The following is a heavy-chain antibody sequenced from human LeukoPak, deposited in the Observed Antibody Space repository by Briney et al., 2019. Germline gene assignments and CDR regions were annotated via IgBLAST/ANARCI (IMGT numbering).Heavy chain of an antibody. CDR2: IHPNSGGT. CDR3: ARADYDTSASTRKQIDY. D-gene: IGHD3-22*01. V-gene: IGHV1-2*02. CDR1: GYTFTGYY. Sequence: ASVKVSCKASGYTFTGYYMYWVRQAPGQVLEWVGWIHPNSGGTNYAQKFQGRVTMTRDTSISTAYMELSSLRSDDTAVYYCARADYDTSASTRKQIDYWGQGTLVTVSS. J-gene: IGHJ4*02.